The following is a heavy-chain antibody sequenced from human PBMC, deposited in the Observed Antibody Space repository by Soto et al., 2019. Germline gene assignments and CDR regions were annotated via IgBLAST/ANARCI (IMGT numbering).Heavy chain of an antibody. CDR1: GYTFTGHW. CDR2: IDPSDSYT. Sequence: GESLKISCQGSGYTFTGHWISWVRQMPGKGLEWMGRIDPSDSYTDYSPTVQGHVTMSADKSINTAYLQWSSLQASDTAVYYCTRHRRYASSLDYWGQGTLVTLS. CDR3: TRHRRYASSLDY. V-gene: IGHV5-10-1*01. D-gene: IGHD3-16*02. J-gene: IGHJ4*02.